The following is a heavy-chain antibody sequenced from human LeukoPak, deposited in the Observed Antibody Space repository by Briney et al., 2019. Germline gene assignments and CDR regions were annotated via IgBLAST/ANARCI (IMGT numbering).Heavy chain of an antibody. J-gene: IGHJ4*02. D-gene: IGHD3-10*01. CDR1: GGSFSGYY. V-gene: IGHV4-34*01. CDR2: INHSGST. CDR3: AREGPIYYYGSRSFDY. Sequence: SETLSLTCAVYGGSFSGYYWSWIRQPPGKGLEWIREINHSGSTNYNPSLKSRVTISVDTSKNQFSLKLSSVTAADTAVYYCAREGPIYYYGSRSFDYWGQGTLVTVSS.